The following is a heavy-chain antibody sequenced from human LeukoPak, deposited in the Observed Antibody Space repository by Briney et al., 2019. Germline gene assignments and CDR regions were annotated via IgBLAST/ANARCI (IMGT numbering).Heavy chain of an antibody. J-gene: IGHJ4*02. CDR2: LNHSGST. Sequence: PSETLSLTYAVYGASFSGYYWSWIRQPPGKGLEWIGELNHSGSTNHNPSRKSRVTISVDTSKNQFSLKLSSVTAADPAVYYCARSDDIVTGHYYFDYWGQETLVTVSS. CDR3: ARSDDIVTGHYYFDY. D-gene: IGHD3-9*01. CDR1: GASFSGYY. V-gene: IGHV4-34*01.